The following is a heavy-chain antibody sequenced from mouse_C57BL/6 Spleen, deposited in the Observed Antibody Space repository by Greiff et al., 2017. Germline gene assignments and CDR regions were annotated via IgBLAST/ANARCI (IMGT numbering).Heavy chain of an antibody. D-gene: IGHD1-1*01. Sequence: VQLQQPGAELVRPGTSVKLSCKASGYTFTSYWMHWVKQRPGQGLEWIGVIDPSDSYTNYNQKFKGKATLTVDTSSSTAYMQLSSLTAEDSAVYYCARAYYDGSSYVFAYRGQGALVTVSA. V-gene: IGHV1-59*01. CDR2: IDPSDSYT. CDR1: GYTFTSYW. CDR3: ARAYYDGSSYVFAY. J-gene: IGHJ3*01.